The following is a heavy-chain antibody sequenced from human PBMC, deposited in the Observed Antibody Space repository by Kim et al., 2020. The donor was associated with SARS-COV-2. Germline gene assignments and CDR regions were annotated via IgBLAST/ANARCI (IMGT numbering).Heavy chain of an antibody. CDR2: IRSKANSYAT. CDR3: TRSLCLPAPTVTKIDY. J-gene: IGHJ4*02. D-gene: IGHD4-17*01. Sequence: GGSLRLSCAASGFTFSGSAMHWVSQVSGKGLEWVGRIRSKANSYATAYAASVKGRFTISRDDSKNTAYLQMNSLKTEDTAVYYCTRSLCLPAPTVTKIDYWGQGTLVTVSS. V-gene: IGHV3-73*01. CDR1: GFTFSGSA.